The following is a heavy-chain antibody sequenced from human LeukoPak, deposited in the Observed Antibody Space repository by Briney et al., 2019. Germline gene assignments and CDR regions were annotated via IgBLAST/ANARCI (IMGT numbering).Heavy chain of an antibody. Sequence: GASVKVSCKASGYTFTGYYMHWVRQAPGQGLEWMGWINPNSGGTNYAQKFQGRVAMTRDTSISTAYMELSRLRSDDTAVYYCARRVGRNREFDYWGQGTLVTVSS. CDR1: GYTFTGYY. V-gene: IGHV1-2*02. CDR2: INPNSGGT. J-gene: IGHJ4*02. D-gene: IGHD1-26*01. CDR3: ARRVGRNREFDY.